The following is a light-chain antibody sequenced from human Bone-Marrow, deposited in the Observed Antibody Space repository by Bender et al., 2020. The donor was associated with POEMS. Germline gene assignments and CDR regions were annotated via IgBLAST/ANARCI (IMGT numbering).Light chain of an antibody. Sequence: QSALTQPASVSGSPGRSITISCTGTSSDVGGYNSVSWYQQHPGKAPKLMIYDVTKRPSGVPDRFSASKSGNTASLTVSGLQTDDEADYYCSSYAGSYIYVFGSGTKVTVL. CDR3: SSYAGSYIYV. CDR2: DVT. V-gene: IGLV2-8*01. CDR1: SSDVGGYNS. J-gene: IGLJ1*01.